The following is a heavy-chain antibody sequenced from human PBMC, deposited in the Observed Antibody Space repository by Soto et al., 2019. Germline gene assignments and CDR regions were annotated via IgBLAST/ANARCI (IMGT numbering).Heavy chain of an antibody. V-gene: IGHV4-34*01. CDR1: GGSFSGYY. Sequence: QVQLQQWGAGLLKPSETLSLTCAVYGGSFSGYYWSWIRKPPGKGLEWIGEINHSGSTNYNPSLKSRVTISVDTSKNQFSLKLSSVTAADTAVYYCARGPPLESLRYYYYYMDVWGKGTTVTVSS. CDR2: INHSGST. D-gene: IGHD3-3*01. CDR3: ARGPPLESLRYYYYYMDV. J-gene: IGHJ6*03.